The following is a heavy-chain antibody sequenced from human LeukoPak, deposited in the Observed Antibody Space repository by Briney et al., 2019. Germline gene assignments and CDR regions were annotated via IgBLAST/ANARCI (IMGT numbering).Heavy chain of an antibody. CDR2: IYYSGST. J-gene: IGHJ4*02. CDR1: GGSISSGGYY. V-gene: IGHV4-31*03. D-gene: IGHD4-23*01. CDR3: ARGGDYGGQRGNYYFDY. Sequence: PSETLSLTCTVSGGSISSGGYYWSWIRQHPGKGLEWIGYIYYSGSTYYNPSLKSRVTISVDTSKNQFSLKLSSVTAADTAVYYCARGGDYGGQRGNYYFDYWGQGTLVTVSS.